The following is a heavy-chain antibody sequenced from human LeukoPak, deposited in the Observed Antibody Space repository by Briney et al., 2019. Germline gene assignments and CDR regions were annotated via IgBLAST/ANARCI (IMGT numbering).Heavy chain of an antibody. CDR1: GGSISSTSYY. CDR2: ISGSGGST. Sequence: QTSETLSLTCTVSGGSISSTSYYWGWVRQAPGKGLESVSGISGSGGSTYYADSVKGRFTISRDNSKNTLYLQMNSLRGEDTAVYYCARGGGYDSSFDYWGQGTLVTVSS. J-gene: IGHJ4*02. V-gene: IGHV3-23*01. CDR3: ARGGGYDSSFDY. D-gene: IGHD5-12*01.